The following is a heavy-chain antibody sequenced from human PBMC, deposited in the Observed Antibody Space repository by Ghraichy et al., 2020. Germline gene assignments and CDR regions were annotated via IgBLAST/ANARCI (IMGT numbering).Heavy chain of an antibody. V-gene: IGHV4-34*01. Sequence: SETLSLTCAVYGGSFSGYYWSWIRQPPGKWLEWIGEINHSGSTNYNPSLKSRVTISVDTSKNQFSLKLSSVTAADTAVYYCARSHVDTAMFSGLGRRGGRVWGSKVFDYWGQGTLVTVSS. CDR1: GGSFSGYY. CDR2: INHSGST. CDR3: ARSHVDTAMFSGLGRRGGRVWGSKVFDY. J-gene: IGHJ4*02. D-gene: IGHD5-18*01.